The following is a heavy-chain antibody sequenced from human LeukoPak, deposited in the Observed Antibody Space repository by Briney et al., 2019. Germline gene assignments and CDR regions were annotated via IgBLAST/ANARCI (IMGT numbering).Heavy chain of an antibody. CDR1: GFTFSSYS. CDR3: ARVAAQSYDFWSGYSSPNDAFDI. D-gene: IGHD3-3*01. V-gene: IGHV3-48*01. Sequence: GGSLRLSCAASGFTFSSYSMNWVRQAPGKGLEWVSYISSSSSTIYYADSVKGRFTISRDNAKNSLYLQMNSLRAEDTAVYYCARVAAQSYDFWSGYSSPNDAFDIWGQGTMVTVSS. J-gene: IGHJ3*02. CDR2: ISSSSSTI.